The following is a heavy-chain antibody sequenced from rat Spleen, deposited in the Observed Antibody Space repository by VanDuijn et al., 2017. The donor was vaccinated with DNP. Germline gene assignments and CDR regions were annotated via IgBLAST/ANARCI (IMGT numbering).Heavy chain of an antibody. D-gene: IGHD1-7*01. Sequence: EVQLVESGGGLVQPGRSLKLSCAASGFTFSDYYMAWVRQAPTKGLEWVATISTSGSKIYYPDSVKGRFTISRDNAKTTLYLQMDSLRSEDTATYYCATSSYYGYDYGFGYWGQGTLVTVSS. CDR2: ISTSGSKI. J-gene: IGHJ3*01. CDR1: GFTFSDYY. V-gene: IGHV5-25*01. CDR3: ATSSYYGYDYGFGY.